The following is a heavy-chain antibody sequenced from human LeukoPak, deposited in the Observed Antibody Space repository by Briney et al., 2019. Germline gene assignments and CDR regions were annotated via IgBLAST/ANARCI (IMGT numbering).Heavy chain of an antibody. V-gene: IGHV3-23*01. CDR2: ISGSGGST. Sequence: GGSLRLSCAASGFTFSSYAMSWVRQAPGKGLEWVSAISGSGGSTYYADSVKGRFTISRDNSKNTLYLQMNSLRAEDTAVYYCAKDLAYQLLSASEYWGQGTLVTVSS. J-gene: IGHJ4*02. CDR1: GFTFSSYA. CDR3: AKDLAYQLLSASEY. D-gene: IGHD2-2*01.